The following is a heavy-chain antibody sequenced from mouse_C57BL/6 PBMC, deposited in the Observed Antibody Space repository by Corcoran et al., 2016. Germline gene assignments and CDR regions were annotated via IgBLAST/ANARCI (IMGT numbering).Heavy chain of an antibody. J-gene: IGHJ1*03. V-gene: IGHV9-3*01. Sequence: QIQLVQSGPELKKPGETVKISCKASGYTFTTYGMSWVKQAPGKGLKWMGWINTYSGVPTYADDFKGRFAFSLETSASTAYLQINNLKNEDTATYFCARGRTRYFDVWGTGTTVTVSS. CDR3: ARGRTRYFDV. CDR1: GYTFTTYG. CDR2: INTYSGVP.